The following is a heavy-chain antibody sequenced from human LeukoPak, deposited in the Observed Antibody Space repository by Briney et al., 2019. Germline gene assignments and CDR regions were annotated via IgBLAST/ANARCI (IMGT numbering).Heavy chain of an antibody. J-gene: IGHJ6*03. Sequence: PSETLSLTCTVSGGSISSYYWSWIRQPAEKGLEWIGRIYTSGSTNYNPSLKSRVTMSVDTSKNQFSLKLSSVTAADTAVYYCARERFSLYYYYYMDVWGKGTTVTVSS. CDR3: ARERFSLYYYYYMDV. CDR2: IYTSGST. CDR1: GGSISSYY. V-gene: IGHV4-4*07. D-gene: IGHD3-3*01.